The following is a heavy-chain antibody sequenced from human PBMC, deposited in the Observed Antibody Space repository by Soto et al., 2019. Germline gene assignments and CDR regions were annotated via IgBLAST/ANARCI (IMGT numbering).Heavy chain of an antibody. CDR1: GDSVSSTSAA. V-gene: IGHV6-1*01. D-gene: IGHD6-19*01. Sequence: SETLSLTCAISGDSVSSTSAAWSWIRQSPSRGLEWLGRTYYRSKWYSDYAVSVKSRITINPDTSKNQFSLQLSSVTAADTAVYYCARASIAVAGRGFDNWFDPWGQGTLVTVSS. CDR3: ARASIAVAGRGFDNWFDP. CDR2: TYYRSKWYS. J-gene: IGHJ5*02.